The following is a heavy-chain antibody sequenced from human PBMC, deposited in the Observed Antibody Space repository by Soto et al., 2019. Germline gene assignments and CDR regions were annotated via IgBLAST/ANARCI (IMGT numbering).Heavy chain of an antibody. Sequence: GGSLRLSCAASGFTFSSNSMNWVRQAPGQGLEWVSSISSSSSYIYYADSVKGRFTISRDNAKNSLYLQMNSLRAEDTAVYYCARVRVTTGVAVHYAFDLWGPGTLFTVSS. V-gene: IGHV3-21*01. D-gene: IGHD1-1*01. CDR3: ARVRVTTGVAVHYAFDL. CDR1: GFTFSSNS. CDR2: ISSSSSYI. J-gene: IGHJ3*01.